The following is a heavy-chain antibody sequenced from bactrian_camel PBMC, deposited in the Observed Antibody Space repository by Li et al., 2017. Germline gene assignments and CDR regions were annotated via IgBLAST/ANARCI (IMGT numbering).Heavy chain of an antibody. CDR1: GYASSRYC. D-gene: IGHD6*01. J-gene: IGHJ6*01. CDR2: IDFGTGGT. Sequence: QLVESGGGSVQAGGSLRLSCGVSGYASSRYCMGWIRQSSGKEREVVAAIDFGTGGTNYGDSVKGRFTISQNNAKDTVYLQMESLKFEDTAVYYCAPAVPCMGWSMPAPKASDFGYWGQGTQVTVS. CDR3: APAVPCMGWSMPAPKASDFGY. V-gene: IGHV3S40*01.